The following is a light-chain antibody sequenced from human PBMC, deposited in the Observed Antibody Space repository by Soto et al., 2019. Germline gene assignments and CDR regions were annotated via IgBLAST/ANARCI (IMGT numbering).Light chain of an antibody. CDR1: QSVSRN. Sequence: EIVKTQSPATLSPSPGEIFTFSCRASQSVSRNLAWYQQKPGHGPRLLIYGASSRATGIPDRFSGSGSGTDFTLIINRLDPEDSAVYYCQHNGRSFGQGTRLEIK. V-gene: IGKV3-15*01. CDR2: GAS. J-gene: IGKJ5*01. CDR3: QHNGRS.